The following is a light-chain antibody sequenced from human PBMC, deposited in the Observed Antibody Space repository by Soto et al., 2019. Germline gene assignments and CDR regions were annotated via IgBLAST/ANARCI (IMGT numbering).Light chain of an antibody. CDR2: AVT. Sequence: QSALSQPASLSGTNGQLTTIPSTRTSRDIGDYDYVSWFHQHPGTAPQLTISAVTNRPSGVSNRFSGSKSDNTAYLTISRLQVEDEAEYFCFSFTTTSTHDFGTGTKVTVL. CDR1: SRDIGDYDY. J-gene: IGLJ1*01. CDR3: FSFTTTSTHD. V-gene: IGLV2-14*03.